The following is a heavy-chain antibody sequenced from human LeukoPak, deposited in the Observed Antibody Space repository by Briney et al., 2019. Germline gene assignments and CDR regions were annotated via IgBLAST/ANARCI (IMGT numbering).Heavy chain of an antibody. Sequence: GGSLRLSCAASGFTLSTYHMNWVRQSPGKGLEWVSSISSSSYIYYADSVQGRFTISRDNAENSLFLQMNSLRAEDTAVYCCVRRVVTSHWYFDLWGRGTLVTVSS. CDR1: GFTLSTYH. D-gene: IGHD6-6*01. J-gene: IGHJ2*01. V-gene: IGHV3-69-1*02. CDR2: ISSSSYI. CDR3: VRRVVTSHWYFDL.